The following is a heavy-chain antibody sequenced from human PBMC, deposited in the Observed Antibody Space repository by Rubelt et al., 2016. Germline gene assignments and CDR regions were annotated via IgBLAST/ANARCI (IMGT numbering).Heavy chain of an antibody. CDR3: ARGWSGLDY. D-gene: IGHD3-3*01. V-gene: IGHV1-18*04. J-gene: IGHJ4*02. Sequence: QVQLVQSGAEVKKPGASVKVSSKASGYTFTGYYMHWVRQAPGQGLEWMGWISAYNGNPNYAQKLQGRVTMTTDTATSTAYMERRSLRSDDTAVYYCARGWSGLDYWGQGTLVTVSS. CDR1: GYTFTGYY. CDR2: ISAYNGNP.